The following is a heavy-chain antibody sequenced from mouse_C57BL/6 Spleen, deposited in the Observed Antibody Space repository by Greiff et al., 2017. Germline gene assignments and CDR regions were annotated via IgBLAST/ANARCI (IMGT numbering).Heavy chain of an antibody. CDR1: GYTFTSYW. CDR3: ASSLGN. CDR2: IDPSDSYT. V-gene: IGHV1-69*01. D-gene: IGHD1-1*02. J-gene: IGHJ2*01. Sequence: QVQLQQPGAELVMPGASVKLSCKASGYTFTSYWMHWVKQRPGQGLEWIGEIDPSDSYTNYNQKFKGKSTLTVAKSSSTAYMQLSSLTSEDSAVYSCASSLGNWGQGTTLTVSS.